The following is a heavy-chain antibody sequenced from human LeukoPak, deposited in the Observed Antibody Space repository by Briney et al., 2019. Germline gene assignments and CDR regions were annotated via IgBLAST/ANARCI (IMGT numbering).Heavy chain of an antibody. D-gene: IGHD3-22*01. V-gene: IGHV3-7*01. CDR2: IKQDGSDK. J-gene: IGHJ4*02. Sequence: GGSLRLPCAASGFTFSSYSMTWVRQAPGKGLEWVANIKQDGSDKYYVDSVKGRFTISRDNAKNSLYLQMNSLRAEDTAVYYCAREASDYYDSSGGFDYWGQGTLVTVSS. CDR1: GFTFSSYS. CDR3: AREASDYYDSSGGFDY.